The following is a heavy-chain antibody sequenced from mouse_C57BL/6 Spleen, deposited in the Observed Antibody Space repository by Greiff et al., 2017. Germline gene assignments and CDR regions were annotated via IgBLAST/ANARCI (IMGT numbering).Heavy chain of an antibody. CDR1: GYSFTGYF. D-gene: IGHD2-2*01. Sequence: EVQLQQSGPELVKPGDSVKISCKASGYSFTGYFMNWVMQSHGKSLEWIGRINPYNGDTFYNQKFKGKATLTVDKSSSTAHMELRSLTSEDSAVYYCAREEGLRWYFDVWGTGTTVTVSS. J-gene: IGHJ1*03. V-gene: IGHV1-20*01. CDR2: INPYNGDT. CDR3: AREEGLRWYFDV.